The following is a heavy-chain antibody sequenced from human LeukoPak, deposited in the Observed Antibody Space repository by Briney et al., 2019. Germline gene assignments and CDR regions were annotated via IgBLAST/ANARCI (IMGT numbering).Heavy chain of an antibody. D-gene: IGHD6-19*01. CDR1: GYTFTGYY. CDR3: ARDREIIAVAGEYYFDY. J-gene: IGHJ4*02. Sequence: ASVKVSCKASGYTFTGYYMHWVRQAPGQGLEWTGRINPNSGGTNYAQKFQGRVTMTRDTSISTAYMELSRLRSDDTAVYYCARDREIIAVAGEYYFDYWGQGTLVTVSS. CDR2: INPNSGGT. V-gene: IGHV1-2*06.